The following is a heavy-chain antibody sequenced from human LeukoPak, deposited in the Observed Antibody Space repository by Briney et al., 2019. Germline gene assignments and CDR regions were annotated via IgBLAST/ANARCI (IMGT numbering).Heavy chain of an antibody. Sequence: GGSLRLSCAASGFTFSIYRMNWVRQAPGKGLEWVSCISSSSTYISYADSLRGRFTISRDNAKNSLFLQMNSLRVEDTAVYYCASRVGFEYWGQGTQVTVSS. D-gene: IGHD1-26*01. V-gene: IGHV3-21*01. CDR3: ASRVGFEY. CDR1: GFTFSIYR. CDR2: ISSSSTYI. J-gene: IGHJ4*02.